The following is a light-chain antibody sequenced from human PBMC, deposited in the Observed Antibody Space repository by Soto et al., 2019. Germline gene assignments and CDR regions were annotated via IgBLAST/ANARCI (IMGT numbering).Light chain of an antibody. CDR1: QDISNY. CDR2: AAS. J-gene: IGKJ1*01. Sequence: DIQMTQSPSSLSASVGDRVTIACQASQDISNYLHWYQQTPAKAPKLLXYAASGLQNGVPSRFSGSGSGTDLTLSISSLQREDFANYYCQQSYITPTGTFGQGTKVDIK. CDR3: QQSYITPTGT. V-gene: IGKV1-39*01.